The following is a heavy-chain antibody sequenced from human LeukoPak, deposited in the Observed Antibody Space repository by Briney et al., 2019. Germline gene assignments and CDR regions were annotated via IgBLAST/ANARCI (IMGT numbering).Heavy chain of an antibody. J-gene: IGHJ4*02. CDR2: IYYSGST. V-gene: IGHV4-31*11. D-gene: IGHD3-16*02. Sequence: SETLSLTCAVYGGSFSAYYWSWIRQHPGKGLEWIGHIYYSGSTYCNPSLKSRVTISVDTSTSQFSLKLNSVTAADTAVYYCARGSPYVWGSFRYHYDCWGQGTLVTVSS. CDR1: GGSFSAYY. CDR3: ARGSPYVWGSFRYHYDC.